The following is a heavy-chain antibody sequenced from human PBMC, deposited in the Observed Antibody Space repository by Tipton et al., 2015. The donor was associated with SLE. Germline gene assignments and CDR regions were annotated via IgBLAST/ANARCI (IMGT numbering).Heavy chain of an antibody. Sequence: SLRLSCAASGFTFSSYAMHWVRQAPGKGLEWVAVISYDGSNKYYADSVKGRFTISRDNSKNTLYLQMNSLRAEDTAVYYCAKSWRYYDSSGYYNWGQGTLVTVSS. J-gene: IGHJ4*02. CDR3: AKSWRYYDSSGYYN. CDR2: ISYDGSNK. V-gene: IGHV3-30-3*02. CDR1: GFTFSSYA. D-gene: IGHD3-22*01.